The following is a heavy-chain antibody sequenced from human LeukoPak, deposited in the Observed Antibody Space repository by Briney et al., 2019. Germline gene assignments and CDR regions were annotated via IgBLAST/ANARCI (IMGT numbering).Heavy chain of an antibody. CDR1: GGSISSGGYY. Sequence: SSETLSLTCTVSGGSISSGGYYWSWIRQHPGKGLEWIGYIYYSGSTYYNPSLKSRVTISVDTSKNQFSLKLSSVTAADTAVYYCARQASGYDLTLLYYFDYWGQGTLVTVSS. CDR3: ARQASGYDLTLLYYFDY. CDR2: IYYSGST. J-gene: IGHJ4*02. V-gene: IGHV4-31*03. D-gene: IGHD5-12*01.